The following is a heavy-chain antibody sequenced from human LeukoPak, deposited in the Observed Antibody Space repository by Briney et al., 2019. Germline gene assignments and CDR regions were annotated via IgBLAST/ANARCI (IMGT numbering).Heavy chain of an antibody. CDR3: ARASVSSTVVPADY. D-gene: IGHD2-2*01. V-gene: IGHV1-18*01. CDR1: GYTFTSYF. Sequence: VASVKVPCKASGYTFTSYFISWVRQAPEQGLEWMGWISVNNANANYAQKFQGRVTMTTDTSTCTAYMELRSLKSDDTALYYCARASVSSTVVPADYWGQGTLVTVSS. CDR2: ISVNNANA. J-gene: IGHJ4*02.